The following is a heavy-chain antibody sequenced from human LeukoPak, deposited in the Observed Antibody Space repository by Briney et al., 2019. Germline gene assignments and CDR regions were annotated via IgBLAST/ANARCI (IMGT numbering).Heavy chain of an antibody. CDR1: GGSISNYY. D-gene: IGHD6-6*01. Sequence: SETLSLTCTVSGGSISNYYWSWIRQPPGKGLEWIGYISYSGNTNYNPSLKSRVTISVDTSKNQFSLKLSSVTAADTAVYYCARGRTYRSSSWFDPWGQGTLVTVSS. CDR3: ARGRTYRSSSWFDP. J-gene: IGHJ5*02. V-gene: IGHV4-59*01. CDR2: ISYSGNT.